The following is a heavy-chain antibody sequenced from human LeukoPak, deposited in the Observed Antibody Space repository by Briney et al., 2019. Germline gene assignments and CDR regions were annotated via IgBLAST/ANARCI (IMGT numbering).Heavy chain of an antibody. V-gene: IGHV3-48*03. CDR2: ISSSGSSI. J-gene: IGHJ4*02. D-gene: IGHD2-15*01. Sequence: GGSLRLSCAASGFTFSSYEMNWVRQPPGKGLEWVSYISSSGSSIYYADSVMDRFTISRDNAKNSLYLQMNSLRAEDTAVYYCARGQCSGGSCSIDYWGQATLVTVPT. CDR1: GFTFSSYE. CDR3: ARGQCSGGSCSIDY.